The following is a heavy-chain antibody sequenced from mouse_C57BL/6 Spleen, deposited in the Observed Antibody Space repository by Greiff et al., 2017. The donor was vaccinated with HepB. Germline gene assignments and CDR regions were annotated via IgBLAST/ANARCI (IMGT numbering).Heavy chain of an antibody. Sequence: VQLQQSGPELVKPGASVKISCKASGYSFTSYYIHWVKQRPGQGLEWIGWIYPGSGNTKYNEKFKGKATLTADTSSSTAYMQLSSLTSEDSAVYYGARWGYDAGDYWGQGTTLTVSS. CDR1: GYSFTSYY. V-gene: IGHV1-66*01. J-gene: IGHJ2*01. CDR3: ARWGYDAGDY. CDR2: IYPGSGNT. D-gene: IGHD2-2*01.